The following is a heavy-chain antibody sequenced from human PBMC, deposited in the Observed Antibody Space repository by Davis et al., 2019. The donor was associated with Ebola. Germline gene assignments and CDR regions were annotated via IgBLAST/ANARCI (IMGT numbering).Heavy chain of an antibody. Sequence: PGGSLRLSCSASGLTLSNYWMSWVRQAPGKGLEWVADMRGDGQSQYYVDSVKGRLTISRDNAKNSAFLQMNSLRVEDTAIYYCATERWLKHSDSWSGFSDWWGQGTLVTVSS. J-gene: IGHJ4*02. V-gene: IGHV3-7*03. CDR1: GLTLSNYW. D-gene: IGHD3-3*01. CDR3: ATERWLKHSDSWSGFSDW. CDR2: MRGDGQSQ.